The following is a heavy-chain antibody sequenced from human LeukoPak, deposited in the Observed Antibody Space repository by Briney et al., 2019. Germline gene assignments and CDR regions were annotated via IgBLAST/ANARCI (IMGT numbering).Heavy chain of an antibody. V-gene: IGHV4-39*07. CDR3: ARDKGILTGYSDY. CDR2: IYYSGST. D-gene: IGHD3-9*01. J-gene: IGHJ4*02. Sequence: LETLSLTRTVSGGSVSSSSYYWGWIRQPPGKGLEWIGSIYYSGSTYYNPSLKSRVTISVDTSKNQFSLKLSSVTAADTAVYYCARDKGILTGYSDYWGQGTLVTVPS. CDR1: GGSVSSSSYY.